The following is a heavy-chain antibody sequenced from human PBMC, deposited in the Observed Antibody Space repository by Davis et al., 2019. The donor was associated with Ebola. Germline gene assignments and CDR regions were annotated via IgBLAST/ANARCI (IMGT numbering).Heavy chain of an antibody. D-gene: IGHD3-22*01. CDR1: GFTFSDYY. CDR3: ARWSVVIPFDY. Sequence: SLKTPCAAPGFTFSDYYMSWIRQAPGKGLEWVSYISSSGSTIYYADSVKGRFTISRDNAKNSLYLQMNSLRAEDTAVYYCARWSVVIPFDYWGQGTLVTVSS. J-gene: IGHJ4*02. CDR2: ISSSGSTI. V-gene: IGHV3-11*01.